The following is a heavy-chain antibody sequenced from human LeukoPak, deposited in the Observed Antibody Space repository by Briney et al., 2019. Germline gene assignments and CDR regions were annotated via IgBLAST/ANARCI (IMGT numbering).Heavy chain of an antibody. CDR3: AKGGAYHYYDSSGLDY. CDR2: ISGSNSYI. D-gene: IGHD3-22*01. Sequence: GGSLRLSCAASGFTFSSYTMHWIRQAPGKGLEWVSSISGSNSYIFYADSVKGRFTVSRDNAKDSLYLQMNSLRAEDTAMYYCAKGGAYHYYDSSGLDYWGQGTLVTVSS. J-gene: IGHJ4*02. CDR1: GFTFSSYT. V-gene: IGHV3-21*01.